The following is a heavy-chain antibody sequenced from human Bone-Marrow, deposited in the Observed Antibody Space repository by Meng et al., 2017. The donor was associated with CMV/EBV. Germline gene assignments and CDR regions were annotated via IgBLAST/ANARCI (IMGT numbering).Heavy chain of an antibody. CDR3: ARDRGYDFWSGSTGHYYYYGMDV. Sequence: GGSLRLSCAASGFTFSSYSMNWVRQAPGKGLEWVSGMNWNGGSTGYADSAKGRFTISRDNAKNSLYLQMNSLRAEDTALYYCARDRGYDFWSGSTGHYYYYGMDVWGQGTTVTVSS. V-gene: IGHV3-20*04. CDR2: MNWNGGST. CDR1: GFTFSSYS. J-gene: IGHJ6*02. D-gene: IGHD3-3*01.